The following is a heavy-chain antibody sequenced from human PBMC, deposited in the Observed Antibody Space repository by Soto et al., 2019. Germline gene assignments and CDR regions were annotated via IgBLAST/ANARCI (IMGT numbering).Heavy chain of an antibody. CDR1: GGSVSSNSAT. Sequence: PSQTLSLTCAISGGSVSSNSATWNLIMQSQPRCLEWLGRTYYRSKWSNDYAVSVKSRITINPDTSKNQFSLHLSSVTPEDTATYYCARRYCSGGSCYSGWFDPWGQGTLVTVSS. D-gene: IGHD2-15*01. CDR2: TYYRSKWSN. J-gene: IGHJ5*02. V-gene: IGHV6-1*01. CDR3: ARRYCSGGSCYSGWFDP.